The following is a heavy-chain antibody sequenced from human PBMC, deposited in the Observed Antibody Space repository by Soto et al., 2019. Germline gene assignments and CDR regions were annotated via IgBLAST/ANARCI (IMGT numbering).Heavy chain of an antibody. CDR1: NGSFSGYF. Sequence: SETLSLTCVVYNGSFSGYFWSWIRQPPGMALEWLGEIKHTGFATYNPSVKSRVTLSVDTSKNGVSLILSSVTAADTAVYFCARGKRSGHLYYFDTCGQGTLVTVSS. CDR2: IKHTGFA. J-gene: IGHJ4*02. D-gene: IGHD5-12*01. V-gene: IGHV4-34*01. CDR3: ARGKRSGHLYYFDT.